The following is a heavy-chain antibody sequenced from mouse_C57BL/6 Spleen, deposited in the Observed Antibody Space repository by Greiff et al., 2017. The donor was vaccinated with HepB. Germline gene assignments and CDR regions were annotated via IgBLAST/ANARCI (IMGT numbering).Heavy chain of an antibody. D-gene: IGHD1-1*01. CDR1: GFNIKDYY. CDR3: ARRELQGAMDY. J-gene: IGHJ4*01. V-gene: IGHV14-2*01. CDR2: IDPEDGET. Sequence: EVQLQQSGAELVKPGASVKLSCTASGFNIKDYYMHWVKQRTEQGLEWIGRIDPEDGETKYAPTFQGKATITADTSSNTAYLQLSSLTSEDTAVYYCARRELQGAMDYWGQGTSVTVSS.